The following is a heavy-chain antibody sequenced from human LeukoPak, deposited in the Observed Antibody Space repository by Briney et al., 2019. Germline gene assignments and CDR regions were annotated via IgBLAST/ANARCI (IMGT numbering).Heavy chain of an antibody. D-gene: IGHD3-22*01. V-gene: IGHV4-38-2*01. Sequence: PSETLSLTCAVSGYSISSGYVWAWIRQPPGKGLEWIGNIYHSGSTYYNPSLKSRVTISVDTSKNQFSLKLSSVTAADTAVYYCARYYYDSSGYYWGHFDYWGQGTLVTVSS. CDR3: ARYYYDSSGYYWGHFDY. J-gene: IGHJ4*02. CDR2: IYHSGST. CDR1: GYSISSGYV.